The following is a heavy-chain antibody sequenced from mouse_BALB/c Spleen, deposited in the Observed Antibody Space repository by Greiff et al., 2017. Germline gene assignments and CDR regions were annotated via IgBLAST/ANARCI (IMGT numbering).Heavy chain of an antibody. D-gene: IGHD2-4*01. CDR2: ISYSGST. Sequence: VQLKESGPSLVKPSQTLSLTCSVTGDSITSGYWNWIRKFPGNKLEYMGYISYSGSTYYNPSLKSRISITRDTSKNQYYLQLNSVTTEDTATYYCAKGATMITTSAMDYWGQGTSVTVSS. CDR1: GDSITSGY. V-gene: IGHV3-8*02. CDR3: AKGATMITTSAMDY. J-gene: IGHJ4*01.